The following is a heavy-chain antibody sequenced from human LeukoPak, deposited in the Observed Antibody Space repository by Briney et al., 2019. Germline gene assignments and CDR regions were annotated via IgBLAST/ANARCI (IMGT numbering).Heavy chain of an antibody. V-gene: IGHV3-13*01. CDR1: GFTFSSYD. CDR3: AELGITMIGGV. Sequence: GGSLRLSCAASGFTFSSYDIHRVRQAPGKGLEWVSGIGTAGEIYYPGSVKGRFTISRDNAKNSLYLQMNSLRAEDTAVYYCAELGITMIGGVWGKGTTVTISS. D-gene: IGHD3-10*02. J-gene: IGHJ6*04. CDR2: IGTAGEI.